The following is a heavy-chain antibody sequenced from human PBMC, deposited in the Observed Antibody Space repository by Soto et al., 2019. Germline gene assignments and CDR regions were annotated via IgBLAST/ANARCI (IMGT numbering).Heavy chain of an antibody. J-gene: IGHJ6*02. V-gene: IGHV3-30*18. CDR3: AKVVRADSTSSNFYYYSGMDV. CDR1: GFSFSTYG. Sequence: QVQMVESGGGVVQPGRSLRLSCAASGFSFSTYGMHWVRQAPGKGLEWMAVISNDGSNKYYADSVKGRFTISRDNSKDTLFLQRNSLIGEDTAVYYCAKVVRADSTSSNFYYYSGMDVWGQWTKVTVSS. CDR2: ISNDGSNK. D-gene: IGHD6-6*01.